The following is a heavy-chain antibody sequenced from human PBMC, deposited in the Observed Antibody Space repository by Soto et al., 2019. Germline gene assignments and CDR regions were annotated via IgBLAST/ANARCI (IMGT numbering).Heavy chain of an antibody. V-gene: IGHV5-51*01. CDR1: GYSFTNYW. Sequence: GESLKISCRGSGYSFTNYWIGWGRQMPGKGLEWMGMIYPGDSDIRYSPSFQGQVTVSADKSISTAYLQWSSLKASDTANYYCARSSRNYYYGMDVWGQGTTVTRLL. J-gene: IGHJ6*02. CDR3: ARSSRNYYYGMDV. CDR2: IYPGDSDI.